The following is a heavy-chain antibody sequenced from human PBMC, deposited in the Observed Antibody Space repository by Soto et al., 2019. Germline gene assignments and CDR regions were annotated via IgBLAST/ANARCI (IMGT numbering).Heavy chain of an antibody. CDR3: VRSRYGGCFDF. J-gene: IGHJ4*02. Sequence: EVQLVESGGGLVQPGGSLRLSCVVSGFTFSSYWMTWVRQAPGKGLEWVANIKQDGSDKYYVDSVKGRFTISRDNAKDSLHLQMNSLRAEDTAVYYCVRSRYGGCFDFWGQGTLVTVSS. D-gene: IGHD4-17*01. CDR2: IKQDGSDK. V-gene: IGHV3-7*04. CDR1: GFTFSSYW.